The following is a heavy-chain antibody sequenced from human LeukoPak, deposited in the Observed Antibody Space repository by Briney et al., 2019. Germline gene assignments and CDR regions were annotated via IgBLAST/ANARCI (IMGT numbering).Heavy chain of an antibody. D-gene: IGHD6-19*01. V-gene: IGHV4-59*08. CDR1: GGSFSGYY. J-gene: IGHJ4*02. CDR3: ARPDYSSGWYYFDY. CDR2: ISYSGST. Sequence: SETLSLTCAVYGGSFSGYYWSWIRQPPGKGLEWIGYISYSGSTSYNPSLKSRVTISVDTSKNQFSLKLSSVTAADTAVYYCARPDYSSGWYYFDYWGQGTLVTVSS.